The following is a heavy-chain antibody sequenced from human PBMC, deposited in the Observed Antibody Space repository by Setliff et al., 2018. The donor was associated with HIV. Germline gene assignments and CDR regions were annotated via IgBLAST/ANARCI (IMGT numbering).Heavy chain of an antibody. CDR2: IYYNGNI. J-gene: IGHJ4*02. V-gene: IGHV4-38-2*01. CDR3: ARGTLNYLDY. Sequence: KPSETLSLTCAVSGNSIGSGYYWGWIRQPPGKGLEWIASIYYNGNIYYNPSLKSRVTLSVDTSKNQFDLKVNSVTAADTAVYYCARGTLNYLDYWGQGALVTVAS. D-gene: IGHD1-1*01. CDR1: GNSIGSGYY.